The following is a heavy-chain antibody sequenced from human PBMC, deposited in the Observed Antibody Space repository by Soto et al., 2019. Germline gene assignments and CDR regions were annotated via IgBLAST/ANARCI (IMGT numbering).Heavy chain of an antibody. Sequence: PSETLSLTCTVSGGSISSGNYYWSWIRQHPGKGLERIGYIYYSGSTYYNPSLKSRVTISVDTSKNQFSLKLSSVTAADTAVYYCASTYYNASSGPFDYWGQGTLVTVS. J-gene: IGHJ4*02. CDR3: ASTYYNASSGPFDY. CDR2: IYYSGST. V-gene: IGHV4-31*03. CDR1: GGSISSGNYY. D-gene: IGHD3-22*01.